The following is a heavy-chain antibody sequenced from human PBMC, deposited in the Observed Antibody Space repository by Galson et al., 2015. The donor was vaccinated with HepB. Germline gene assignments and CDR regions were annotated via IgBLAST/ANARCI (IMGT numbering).Heavy chain of an antibody. CDR3: AKHRLRTSFYMDV. CDR2: ISGTGSTT. D-gene: IGHD3-16*01. J-gene: IGHJ6*03. V-gene: IGHV3-23*01. Sequence: SLRLSCAASGFMFSGYAMSWVRQTPGRGLEWVSGISGTGSTTYYADSVRGRFTISRDNSKDTLYLQMKSLRVEDTAVYYCAKHRLRTSFYMDVWGKGTTVTV. CDR1: GFMFSGYA.